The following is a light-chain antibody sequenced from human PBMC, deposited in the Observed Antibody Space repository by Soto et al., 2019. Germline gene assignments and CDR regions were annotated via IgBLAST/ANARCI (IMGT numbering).Light chain of an antibody. CDR3: CSCSSMTYV. J-gene: IGLJ1*01. V-gene: IGLV2-14*03. CDR1: SSDVDGYNY. Sequence: QSALTQPASVSGSPGQSITISCTGASSDVDGYNYVSWFQQYPGKAPKLMIYDVSKRPLGVSVRFSASMSGSTVSLTISGLQAEDEADYYCCSCSSMTYVFGTGTKLTVL. CDR2: DVS.